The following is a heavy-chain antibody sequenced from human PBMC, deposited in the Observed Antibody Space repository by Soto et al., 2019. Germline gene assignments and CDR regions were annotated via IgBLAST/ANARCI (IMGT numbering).Heavy chain of an antibody. V-gene: IGHV5-51*01. CDR2: IYPGDSDT. J-gene: IGHJ3*02. CDR3: ARNISVRGVTFAFDI. D-gene: IGHD3-10*01. Sequence: XESLKVSWKGSGYRCTSYGSGWVLQMPGKGLEWMGIIYPGDSDTRYSPSFQGQVTISADKSISTAYLQWSSLKASDTAMYYCARNISVRGVTFAFDIWAQRTMVTVSS. CDR1: GYRCTSYG.